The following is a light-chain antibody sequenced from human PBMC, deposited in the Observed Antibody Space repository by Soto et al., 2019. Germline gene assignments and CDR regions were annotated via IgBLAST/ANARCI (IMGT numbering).Light chain of an antibody. J-gene: IGLJ3*02. V-gene: IGLV2-14*01. Sequence: QSALTQPASVSGSPGQSITISCTGTSSDVGGYDYVSWYQQHPGKTPKLIIYEVSNRPSGISNRFSGSKSAYTASLTISGLQTEDEADYYCSSYTSGSAWVFGGGTKLTV. CDR3: SSYTSGSAWV. CDR2: EVS. CDR1: SSDVGGYDY.